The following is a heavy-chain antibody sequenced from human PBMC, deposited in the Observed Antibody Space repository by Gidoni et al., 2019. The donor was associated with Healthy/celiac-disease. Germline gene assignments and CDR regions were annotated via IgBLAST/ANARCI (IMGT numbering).Heavy chain of an antibody. CDR1: GFTFSSYG. J-gene: IGHJ4*02. CDR3: ARDPVHDSSGYYY. D-gene: IGHD3-22*01. Sequence: QVQLVESGGGVVQPGRSLRLSCAASGFTFSSYGMHWVRQAPGKGLEWVAVIWYDGSNKYYADSVKGRFTISRDNSKNTLYLQMNSLRAEDTAVYYCARDPVHDSSGYYYWGQGTLVTVSS. CDR2: IWYDGSNK. V-gene: IGHV3-33*08.